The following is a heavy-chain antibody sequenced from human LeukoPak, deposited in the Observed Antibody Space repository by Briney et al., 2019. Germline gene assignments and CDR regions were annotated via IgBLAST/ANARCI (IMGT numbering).Heavy chain of an antibody. CDR3: AREGECGGRLRFFEWFCWFDR. CDR1: GGTFTSYA. CDR2: IIAIFGTA. D-gene: IGHD3-3*01. Sequence: ASVKVSCKAHGGTFTSYAISWVRQAPGQGLEWMGRIIAIFGTANYAQTVQGRVTITTDESTSTAYMELSSLRSEDTAVYYCAREGECGGRLRFFEWFCWFDRWGQGTLVTVSS. V-gene: IGHV1-69*05. J-gene: IGHJ5*02.